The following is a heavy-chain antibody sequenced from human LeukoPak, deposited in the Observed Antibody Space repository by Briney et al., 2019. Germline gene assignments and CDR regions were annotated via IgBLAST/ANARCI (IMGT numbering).Heavy chain of an antibody. Sequence: GGSLRLSCAASGFTFDEYAMHWVRQAPGKGLEWVSGISYSSGSIGYVDSVKGRFTISRDNAKNTLYLQMNSLRAEDTAVYYCAREGWPNGGWFDPWGQGTLVTVSS. CDR3: AREGWPNGGWFDP. D-gene: IGHD5-24*01. CDR2: ISYSSGSI. J-gene: IGHJ5*02. V-gene: IGHV3-9*01. CDR1: GFTFDEYA.